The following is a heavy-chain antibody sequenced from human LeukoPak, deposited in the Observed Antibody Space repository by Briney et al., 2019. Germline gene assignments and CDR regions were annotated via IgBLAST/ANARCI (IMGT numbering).Heavy chain of an antibody. D-gene: IGHD6-19*01. Sequence: PGGSLRLSCAASGFIFTNYFMSWVRQAPGKGLEWVAGIKHDGSEKYYVDSVRGRFTISRDNTMNSLYLQMSSLRAEDTAVYYCAKDLNTKRGYSSGWYSYYAFDIWGQGTMVTVSS. CDR1: GFIFTNYF. V-gene: IGHV3-7*01. CDR3: AKDLNTKRGYSSGWYSYYAFDI. J-gene: IGHJ3*02. CDR2: IKHDGSEK.